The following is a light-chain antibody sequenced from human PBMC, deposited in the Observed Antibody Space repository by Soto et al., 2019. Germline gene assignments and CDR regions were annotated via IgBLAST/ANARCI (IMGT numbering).Light chain of an antibody. CDR1: ESVRSS. Sequence: EIVLTQSPATLSLSPGESATLSCWASESVRSSLAWYQQKPGQAPRLLIYDSSNSATDTPPRFSGGGSETDFTLAISSLVPEDVAVYFCQHHDNWPPTFGQGTKVEIE. J-gene: IGKJ1*01. V-gene: IGKV3-11*01. CDR3: QHHDNWPPT. CDR2: DSS.